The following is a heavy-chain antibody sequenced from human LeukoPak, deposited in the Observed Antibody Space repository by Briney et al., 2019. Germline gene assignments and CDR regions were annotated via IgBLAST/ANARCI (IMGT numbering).Heavy chain of an antibody. CDR3: ARDLGSTWGY. CDR1: GYTFTGYY. CDR2: INPNSGDT. J-gene: IGHJ4*02. V-gene: IGHV1-2*06. D-gene: IGHD2-2*01. Sequence: GASVKVSCKASGYTFTGYYIHWVRQAPGQGLEWMGRINPNSGDTNYAQKFQGRVTMTRDTSISTAYMELSRLRSDDTAVYFCARDLGSTWGYWGQGTLSPSPQ.